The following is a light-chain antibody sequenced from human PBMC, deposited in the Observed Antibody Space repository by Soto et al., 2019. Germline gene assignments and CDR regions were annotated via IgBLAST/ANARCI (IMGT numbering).Light chain of an antibody. CDR3: QQYNNWPPQIT. J-gene: IGKJ1*01. CDR1: QSISSN. V-gene: IGKV3-15*01. CDR2: GAS. Sequence: EIVMTQSPAPLSVSPGEIANRSFRARQSISSNLAWYQQKTGQAPRLLXXGASTRATGLPARFSGSGSGTEFTLTISSLQSEDFAVYYCQQYNNWPPQITFGQGTKVDI.